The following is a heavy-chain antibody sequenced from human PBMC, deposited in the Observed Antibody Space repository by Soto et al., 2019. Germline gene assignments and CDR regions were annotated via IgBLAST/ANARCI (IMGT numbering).Heavy chain of an antibody. CDR1: GLTFSNYA. CDR3: AKNQERELPRVIDF. CDR2: MSGSSSTT. D-gene: IGHD1-7*01. J-gene: IGHJ4*02. Sequence: PGGSLRLSCATSGLTFSNYAMSCFRQAPGGGLEWVSSMSGSSSTTYYADSVRGRFTISRDRSKNTLYLQMSSLRAEDTALYYCAKNQERELPRVIDFWGQGTLVTVSS. V-gene: IGHV3-23*01.